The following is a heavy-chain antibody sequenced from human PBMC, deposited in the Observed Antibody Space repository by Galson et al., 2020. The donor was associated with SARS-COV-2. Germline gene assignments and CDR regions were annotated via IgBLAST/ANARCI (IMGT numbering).Heavy chain of an antibody. CDR2: TNYRSKRYN. CDR3: ARDHYDTIDY. D-gene: IGHD3-22*01. V-gene: IGHV6-1*01. J-gene: IGHJ4*02. CDR1: GDNVSSNDDA. Sequence: SQTPSLTCSISGDNVSSNDDARNSPRQCPSRGLEWLGKTNYRSKRYNDDAVSVKSRITINPHTSKNQFSLQWNSGTPEDTAVYYCARDHYDTIDYWSQGTLVTVSS.